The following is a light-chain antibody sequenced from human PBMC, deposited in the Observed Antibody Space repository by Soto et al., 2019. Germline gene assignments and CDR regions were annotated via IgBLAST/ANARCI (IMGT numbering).Light chain of an antibody. CDR2: GVT. CDR1: GSDIGAYNF. CDR3: YSYAGRNIWV. V-gene: IGLV2-8*01. J-gene: IGLJ3*02. Sequence: QSVLAQPPSASGSPGQSVTISCTGSGSDIGAYNFGSWYQQHPGKAPKLMIFGVTERRSGVPDRFSGSKSGTTASLTVSGLQADDEAVYYCYSYAGRNIWVFGGGTKLTVL.